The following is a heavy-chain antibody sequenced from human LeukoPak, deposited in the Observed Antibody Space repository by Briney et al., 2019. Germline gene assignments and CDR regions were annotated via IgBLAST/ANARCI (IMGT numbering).Heavy chain of an antibody. CDR2: LGTDGTYT. CDR3: VRDPSNSGNWFDL. D-gene: IGHD4-11*01. CDR1: GFNLRDYW. V-gene: IGHV3-74*01. Sequence: GGSLRLSCAASGFNLRDYWMHWVRQAPGKGLVWVSRLGTDGTYTNYADSVKGRFTISSDNAKNTLYLQMDSLRAEDTAFYYCVRDPSNSGNWFDLWGQGTLVTVSS. J-gene: IGHJ5*02.